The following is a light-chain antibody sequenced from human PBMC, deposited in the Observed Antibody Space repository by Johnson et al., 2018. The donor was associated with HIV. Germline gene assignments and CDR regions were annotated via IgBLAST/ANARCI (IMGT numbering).Light chain of an antibody. Sequence: QSVLTQPPSVSAAPGQKVTISCSGSSSNIGNNYISWYQHLPGTAPKLLIYENNKRPSGIPDRFSGSKSDTSATLGITGLQPGDEADYYCGTWNSSLSAHDYVFGTGTKVTVL. CDR3: GTWNSSLSAHDYV. J-gene: IGLJ1*01. CDR1: SSNIGNNY. CDR2: ENN. V-gene: IGLV1-51*02.